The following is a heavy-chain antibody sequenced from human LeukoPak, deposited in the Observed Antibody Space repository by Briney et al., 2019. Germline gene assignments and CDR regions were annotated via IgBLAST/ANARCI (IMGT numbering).Heavy chain of an antibody. CDR1: GFTFSSYA. CDR3: AKDRRFPVDVFDI. V-gene: IGHV3-23*01. Sequence: PGVSLRLSCAASGFTFSSYAMSWVRQAPGKGLEWVSAIESNCENTYYLASVKGRFTISRDNYKHTLFPQMNSLRAEDTALYYCAKDRRFPVDVFDIWGHGTMVTVSS. D-gene: IGHD2-21*01. J-gene: IGHJ3*02. CDR2: IESNCENT.